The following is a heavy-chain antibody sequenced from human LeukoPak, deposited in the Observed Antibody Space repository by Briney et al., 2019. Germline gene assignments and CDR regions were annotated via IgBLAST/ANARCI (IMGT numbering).Heavy chain of an antibody. D-gene: IGHD2-2*01. J-gene: IGHJ4*02. CDR3: ARGLIVVVPAADY. CDR1: GFTFSSYS. V-gene: IGHV3-21*01. Sequence: GGSLRLSCAASGFTFSSYSMNWVRQAPGKGLEWVSSISSSSSYIYYADSVKGRFTISRDNAKNSLYLQMNSLRAEDTAVYYCARGLIVVVPAADYWGQGTLVTVSS. CDR2: ISSSSSYI.